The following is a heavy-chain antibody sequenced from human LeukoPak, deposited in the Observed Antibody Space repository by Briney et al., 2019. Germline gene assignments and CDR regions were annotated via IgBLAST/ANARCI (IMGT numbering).Heavy chain of an antibody. Sequence: SETLSLTCTVSGGSISSGDYYWSWIRQPPGKGLEWIGYIYYSGSTYYNPSLKSRVTISVDTSKNQFSLKLSSVTAADTAVYYCARDSYEVLWFGEFSFPWGQGTLVTVSS. CDR1: GGSISSGDYY. CDR2: IYYSGST. J-gene: IGHJ5*02. CDR3: ARDSYEVLWFGEFSFP. V-gene: IGHV4-30-4*01. D-gene: IGHD3-10*01.